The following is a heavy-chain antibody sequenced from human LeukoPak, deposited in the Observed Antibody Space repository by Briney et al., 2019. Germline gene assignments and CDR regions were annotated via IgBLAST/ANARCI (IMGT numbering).Heavy chain of an antibody. Sequence: GASVTVSCKASGYTFTNYYMHWVRQAPGPGLEWMGLINPTGTSTNYAQKFRGRVTMTRDTSTTTVYMELSSLRSEDTAVYYCAREESGGYFDYWGQGTLVTVSS. CDR3: AREESGGYFDY. V-gene: IGHV1-46*01. D-gene: IGHD2-8*02. J-gene: IGHJ4*02. CDR2: INPTGTST. CDR1: GYTFTNYY.